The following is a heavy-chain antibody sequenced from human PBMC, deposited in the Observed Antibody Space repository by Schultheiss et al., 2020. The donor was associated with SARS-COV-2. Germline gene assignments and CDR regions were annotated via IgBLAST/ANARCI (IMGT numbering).Heavy chain of an antibody. J-gene: IGHJ3*02. CDR2: IDYDGRIT. CDR3: ARVVRRFGELRPDAFDI. D-gene: IGHD3-10*01. Sequence: GGSLRLSCAASGFTFDDYAMHWVRQAPGKGLEWVSRIDYDGRITNYADSVKGRFTISRDNSKNTLYLQMNSLRAEDTAVYYCARVVRRFGELRPDAFDIWGQGTMVTVSS. V-gene: IGHV3-74*01. CDR1: GFTFDDYA.